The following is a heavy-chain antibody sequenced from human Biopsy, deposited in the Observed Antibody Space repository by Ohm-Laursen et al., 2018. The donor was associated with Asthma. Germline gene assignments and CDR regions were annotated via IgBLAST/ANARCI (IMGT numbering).Heavy chain of an antibody. Sequence: SLRLSCSASGFTLGSYSMNWLRQAPGRGLEWVSYISLSSNTIYYADSVKGRFTISRDNAKNSLYLQMNSLRAEDTAVYYCARTFHFWSPYHAEHYQLWGQGTLVTVSS. V-gene: IGHV3-48*04. CDR3: ARTFHFWSPYHAEHYQL. CDR2: ISLSSNTI. J-gene: IGHJ1*01. CDR1: GFTLGSYS. D-gene: IGHD3-3*02.